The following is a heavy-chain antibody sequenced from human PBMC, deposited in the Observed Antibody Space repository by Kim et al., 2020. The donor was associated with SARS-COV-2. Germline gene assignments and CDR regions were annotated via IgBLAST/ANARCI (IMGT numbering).Heavy chain of an antibody. CDR3: ARGDTVTTLDF. CDR2: T. D-gene: IGHD4-4*01. Sequence: TNTAQKVQGRVTMTRDTSISTAYMELSRLRSDDTAVYYCARGDTVTTLDFWGQGTLVTVSS. J-gene: IGHJ4*02. V-gene: IGHV1-2*02.